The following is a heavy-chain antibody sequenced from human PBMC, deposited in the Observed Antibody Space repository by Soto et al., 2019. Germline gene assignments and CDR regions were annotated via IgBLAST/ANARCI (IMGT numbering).Heavy chain of an antibody. V-gene: IGHV4-30-2*01. D-gene: IGHD3-10*01. J-gene: IGHJ6*02. Sequence: TLSLTCAVSGGSISSGGYSWSWIRQPPGKGLEWIGYIYHSGSTYYNPSLKSRVTISLDTSKSQFSLKLTSVTAADTAVYYCARHYPSDGFVEDYGMDVWGQGTTVTVSS. CDR3: ARHYPSDGFVEDYGMDV. CDR2: IYHSGST. CDR1: GGSISSGGYS.